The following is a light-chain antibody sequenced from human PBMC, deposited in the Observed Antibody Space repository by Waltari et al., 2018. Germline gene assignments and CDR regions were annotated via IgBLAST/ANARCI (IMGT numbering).Light chain of an antibody. Sequence: QLVLTQSPSASASLGASVKLTCTLSSGHSSNVIAWLQQQPGKGPRYLMKVNSDGSHSKGAEIPDRFSGSSSGTARYLTISRLQSGDEADYYCQTGGHGTWVFGGGTKLTIL. CDR2: VNSDGSH. J-gene: IGLJ3*02. CDR1: SGHSSNV. V-gene: IGLV4-69*01. CDR3: QTGGHGTWV.